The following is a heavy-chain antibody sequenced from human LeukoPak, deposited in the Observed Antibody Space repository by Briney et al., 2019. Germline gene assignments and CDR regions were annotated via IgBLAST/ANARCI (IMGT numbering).Heavy chain of an antibody. Sequence: SETLSLTCTVSGGSISSYYWSWIRQPPGKGLEWIGYIYYSGSTNYNPSLKSRVTISVDTSKNQFSLKLSSVTAADTAVYHCARGSDSSGYYHWGQGTLVTVSS. CDR1: GGSISSYY. V-gene: IGHV4-59*01. D-gene: IGHD3-22*01. J-gene: IGHJ5*02. CDR3: ARGSDSSGYYH. CDR2: IYYSGST.